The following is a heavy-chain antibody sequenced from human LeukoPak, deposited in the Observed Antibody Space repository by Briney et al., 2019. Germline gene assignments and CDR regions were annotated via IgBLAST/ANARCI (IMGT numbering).Heavy chain of an antibody. V-gene: IGHV4-59*08. CDR1: GGSISSYY. CDR3: ARHLDSYGYNVGDY. J-gene: IGHJ4*02. Sequence: SETLSLTCTVSGGSISSYYWSWIRQPPGKGLEWIGYIYYSGSTNCNPSLKSRVTISVDTSKNQFSPKLTSMTAADTAVYYCARHLDSYGYNVGDYWGQGTLVTVSS. D-gene: IGHD5-18*01. CDR2: IYYSGST.